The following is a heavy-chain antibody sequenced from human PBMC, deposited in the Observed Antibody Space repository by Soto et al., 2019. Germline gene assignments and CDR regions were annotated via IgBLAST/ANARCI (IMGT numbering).Heavy chain of an antibody. CDR1: GGTFSSYT. J-gene: IGHJ2*01. Sequence: QVQLVQSGAEVKKPGSSVKVSCKASGGTFSSYTISWVRQAPGQGLEWMGRIIPILGIANYAQKFQGRVTITADKSTSTAYMELSSLRSEDTAVYYCARVLGTTVGWYFDLWGRGTLVTVSS. CDR3: ARVLGTTVGWYFDL. V-gene: IGHV1-69*02. CDR2: IIPILGIA. D-gene: IGHD4-17*01.